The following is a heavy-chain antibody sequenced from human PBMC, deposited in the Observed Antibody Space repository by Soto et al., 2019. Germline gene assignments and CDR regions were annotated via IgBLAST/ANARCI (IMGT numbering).Heavy chain of an antibody. Sequence: SETLSLTCTVSGGSISSSSYYWGWIRQPPGKGLEWIGSIYYSGSTYYNPSLKSRVTISVDTSKNQFSLKLSSVTAADTAVYYCARLVVVPATENYYYYYGMDVWVQGTTVTVSS. CDR3: ARLVVVPATENYYYYYGMDV. V-gene: IGHV4-39*01. J-gene: IGHJ6*02. CDR1: GGSISSSSYY. D-gene: IGHD2-2*01. CDR2: IYYSGST.